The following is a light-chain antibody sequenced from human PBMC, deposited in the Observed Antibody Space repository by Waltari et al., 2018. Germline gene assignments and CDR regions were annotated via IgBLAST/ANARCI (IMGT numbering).Light chain of an antibody. J-gene: IGKJ4*01. CDR1: QSISNW. Sequence: DIQMTQSPSTLSASVGDSVTITCRASQSISNWLAWYQQKSGEAPKLLIFEASTLQSGVPSRFSGSGSGTEFTLTIGSLQPDDLATYYCQQYNNYLLTFGGGTKVEIK. CDR3: QQYNNYLLT. V-gene: IGKV1-5*03. CDR2: EAS.